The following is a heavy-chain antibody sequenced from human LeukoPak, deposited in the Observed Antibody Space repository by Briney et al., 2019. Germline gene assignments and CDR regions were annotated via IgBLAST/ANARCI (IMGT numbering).Heavy chain of an antibody. D-gene: IGHD2-15*01. J-gene: IGHJ4*02. V-gene: IGHV4-59*08. CDR3: ARHPFATPFDY. CDR1: GGSISDNY. Sequence: SETLSLTCTVSGGSISDNYWSWIRQPPAKGLEWIGYAYYSGHTNYNSSLKSRVTMSLDTSKSQFSLGLSSVTAADTAVYFCARHPFATPFDYWGPGTLVTVSS. CDR2: AYYSGHT.